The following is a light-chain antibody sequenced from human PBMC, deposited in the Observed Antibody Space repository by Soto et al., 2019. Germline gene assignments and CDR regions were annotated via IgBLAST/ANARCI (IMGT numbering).Light chain of an antibody. CDR2: DAS. V-gene: IGKV3-11*01. CDR1: QSINNY. Sequence: EVVLTQSPGTLSLSPGERATLFCRASQSINNYLAWYQQKTGKAPRLLIYDASNRDTGIPARFSGSGSGTDFTLTISSLEAEDFAVYYCQQRFNWQVTFGQGTRREIK. J-gene: IGKJ5*01. CDR3: QQRFNWQVT.